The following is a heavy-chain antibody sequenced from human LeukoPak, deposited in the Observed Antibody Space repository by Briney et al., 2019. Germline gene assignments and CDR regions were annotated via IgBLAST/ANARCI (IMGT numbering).Heavy chain of an antibody. CDR1: GGTFISYA. CDR3: ARTVANYYYYYMDV. V-gene: IGHV1-69*05. D-gene: IGHD5-12*01. Sequence: SVKVSCKASGGTFISYAISWVRQAPGQGLEWMGGIIPIFGTANYAQKFQGRVTITTDESTSTAYMELSSLRSEDTAVYYSARTVANYYYYYMDVWGKGTTVTVSS. CDR2: IIPIFGTA. J-gene: IGHJ6*03.